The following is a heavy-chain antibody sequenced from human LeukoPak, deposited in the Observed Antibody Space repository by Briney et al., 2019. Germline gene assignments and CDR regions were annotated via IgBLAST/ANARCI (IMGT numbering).Heavy chain of an antibody. CDR1: GFTFSSYS. CDR2: ISSSSSYI. V-gene: IGHV3-21*01. CDR3: ARDPRVVVTAFDY. Sequence: GGSLRLSCAASGFTFSSYSMNWVRQAPGKGLEWVSSISSSSSYIYYADSVKGRFTISRDNAKNSLYLQMNSLRAEDTAVYYCARDPRVVVTAFDYWGQGTLVTVSS. D-gene: IGHD2-21*02. J-gene: IGHJ4*02.